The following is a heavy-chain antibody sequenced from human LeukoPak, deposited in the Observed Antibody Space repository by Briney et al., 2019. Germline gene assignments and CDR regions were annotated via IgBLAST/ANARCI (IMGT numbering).Heavy chain of an antibody. J-gene: IGHJ4*02. CDR2: INTNTGNP. CDR3: ARGAQDIVLMVYARRQSWNY. D-gene: IGHD2-8*01. CDR1: GYTFTSYA. V-gene: IGHV7-4-1*02. Sequence: GASVKVSCKASGYTFTSYAMNWVRQAPGQGLEWMGWINTNTGNPTYAQGFTGRFVFSLDTSVSTAYLQISSLKAEDTAVYYCARGAQDIVLMVYARRQSWNYWGQGTLVTVSS.